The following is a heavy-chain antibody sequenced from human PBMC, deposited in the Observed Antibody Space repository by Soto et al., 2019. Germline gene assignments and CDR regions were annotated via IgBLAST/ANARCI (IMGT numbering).Heavy chain of an antibody. CDR2: ISYDGGNR. V-gene: IGHV3-30*18. J-gene: IGHJ5*02. D-gene: IGHD3-3*01. CDR3: AKDYEFWSGYPTLRNRFDP. Sequence: QVQLVESGGGVVQPGMSLRLSCEASGFTFSSYGMHWVRQAPGQGLEWVAGISYDGGNRYYADSVKGRFTISRDNSKKTLYLEMNSLRAEDTAVYDCAKDYEFWSGYPTLRNRFDPWGQGTLVTVSS. CDR1: GFTFSSYG.